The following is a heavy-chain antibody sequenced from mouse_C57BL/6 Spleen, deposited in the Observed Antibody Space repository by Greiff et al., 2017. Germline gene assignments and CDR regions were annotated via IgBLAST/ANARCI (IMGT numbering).Heavy chain of an antibody. V-gene: IGHV1-50*01. Sequence: VQLQQPGAELVKPGASVKLSCKASGYTFTSYWMQWVKQRPGQGLEWIGEIDPSDSYTNYNQKFKGKATLTVDTSSSTAYMQLSSLTSEDSAVYYCARCYDYDGSWFAYWGQGTLVTVSA. CDR1: GYTFTSYW. CDR3: ARCYDYDGSWFAY. D-gene: IGHD2-4*01. J-gene: IGHJ3*01. CDR2: IDPSDSYT.